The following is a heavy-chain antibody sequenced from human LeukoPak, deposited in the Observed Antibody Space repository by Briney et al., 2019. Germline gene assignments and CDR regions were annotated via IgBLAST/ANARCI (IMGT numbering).Heavy chain of an antibody. Sequence: GGSLRLPCAASGFTFSSYGMHWVRQAPGKGLEWVAVISYDGSNKYYADSVKGRFTISRDNSKNTLYLQMNSLRAEDTAVYYCAKGRIDYWGQGTLVTVSS. CDR2: ISYDGSNK. J-gene: IGHJ4*02. CDR1: GFTFSSYG. CDR3: AKGRIDY. V-gene: IGHV3-30*18.